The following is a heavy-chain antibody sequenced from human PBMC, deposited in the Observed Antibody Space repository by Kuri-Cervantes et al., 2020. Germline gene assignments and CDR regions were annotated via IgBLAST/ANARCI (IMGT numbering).Heavy chain of an antibody. J-gene: IGHJ4*02. CDR2: ISGYNGNT. V-gene: IGHV1-18*01. Sequence: ASVKVSCKTSGYTFSNYGISWVRQAPGQGLEWMGWISGYNGNTNYAQKLQGRVTMTTDTSTSTAYMELRSLRSDDTAVYYCARHSKPTSLRYFDWFRSSGAYFDYWGQGTLVTVSS. CDR1: GYTFSNYG. D-gene: IGHD3-9*01. CDR3: ARHSKPTSLRYFDWFRSSGAYFDY.